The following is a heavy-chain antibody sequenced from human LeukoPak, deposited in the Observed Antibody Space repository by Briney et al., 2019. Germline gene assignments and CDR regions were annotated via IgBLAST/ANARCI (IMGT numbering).Heavy chain of an antibody. CDR3: AARPENYKGDAFDI. V-gene: IGHV1-18*01. CDR1: GYTFTSYG. J-gene: IGHJ3*02. D-gene: IGHD6-6*01. Sequence: GASVKVSCKASGYTFTSYGISWVRQAPGQGLEWMGWISAYNGNTNYAQKLQGRVTMTTDTSTSTAYMELSSLRSEDTAVYYCAARPENYKGDAFDIWGQGTMVTVSS. CDR2: ISAYNGNT.